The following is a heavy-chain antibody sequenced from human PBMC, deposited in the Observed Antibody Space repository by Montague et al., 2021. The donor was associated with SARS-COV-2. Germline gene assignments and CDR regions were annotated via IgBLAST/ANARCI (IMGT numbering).Heavy chain of an antibody. D-gene: IGHD2-15*01. CDR2: IYYSGTT. CDR1: GVSISRSVYY. Sequence: SETLSLTCSVSGVSISRSVYYWGWIRQPPGKGLEWIGSIYYSGTTYYSPSLKSRVTMSVETSKNQFSLKLSSVTAADTAVYYCASLEKLGYCSGDSRAGRPALWGQGTLVTVSS. CDR3: ASLEKLGYCSGDSRAGRPAL. J-gene: IGHJ4*02. V-gene: IGHV4-39*01.